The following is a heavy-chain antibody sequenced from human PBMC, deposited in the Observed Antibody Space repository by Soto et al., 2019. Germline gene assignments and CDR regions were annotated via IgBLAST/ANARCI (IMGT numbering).Heavy chain of an antibody. D-gene: IGHD3-22*01. CDR1: GDTFSSYA. V-gene: IGHV1-69*13. J-gene: IGHJ5*02. Sequence: SVKVSCKASGDTFSSYAISWVRQAPGQGLEWMGGIIPIFGTANYAQKFQGRVTITADESTSTAYMELSSLRSEDTAVYYCARALNTENYYDSSGYGYNWFDPWGQGTLVTVSS. CDR3: ARALNTENYYDSSGYGYNWFDP. CDR2: IIPIFGTA.